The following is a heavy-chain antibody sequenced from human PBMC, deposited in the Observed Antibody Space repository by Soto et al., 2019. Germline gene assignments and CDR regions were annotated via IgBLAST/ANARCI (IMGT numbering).Heavy chain of an antibody. CDR1: GYTFSSYG. Sequence: QVQLVQSGAEVKKPGASVKVSCKASGYTFSSYGITWVRQAPGQGLEWMGWISTYNDNTKYAQKVQGRVTMTTDASTSTAYKELTSMRSDDTAIYYCARDPFHYDSSGYYNVYWGQGTLVTVSS. J-gene: IGHJ4*02. V-gene: IGHV1-18*01. D-gene: IGHD3-22*01. CDR3: ARDPFHYDSSGYYNVY. CDR2: ISTYNDNT.